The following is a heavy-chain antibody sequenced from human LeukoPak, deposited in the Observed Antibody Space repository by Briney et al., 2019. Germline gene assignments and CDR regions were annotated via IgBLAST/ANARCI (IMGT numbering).Heavy chain of an antibody. Sequence: ASVKVSCKASGYTFTSYDINWVRQATGQGLEWMGWMNPNSGNTGYAQKFQGRVTITRNTSISTAYMELGSLRSEDTAVYYCAIGCLWFGELPDYWGQGTLVTVSS. CDR2: MNPNSGNT. J-gene: IGHJ4*02. D-gene: IGHD3-10*01. CDR1: GYTFTSYD. V-gene: IGHV1-8*03. CDR3: AIGCLWFGELPDY.